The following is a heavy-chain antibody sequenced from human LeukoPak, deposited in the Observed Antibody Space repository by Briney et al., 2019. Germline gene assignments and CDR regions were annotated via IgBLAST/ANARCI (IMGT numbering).Heavy chain of an antibody. J-gene: IGHJ3*02. CDR1: GYTFTSYG. V-gene: IGHV1-18*01. Sequence: GASVKVSCKASGYTFTSYGISWVRQAPGQGLEWMGWISAYNGNTNYAQKLQGRVTMTTDTSTSTAYMELRSLRSEDTAVYYCARDVKYYYDSSGLASAFDIWGQGTMVTVSS. D-gene: IGHD3-22*01. CDR2: ISAYNGNT. CDR3: ARDVKYYYDSSGLASAFDI.